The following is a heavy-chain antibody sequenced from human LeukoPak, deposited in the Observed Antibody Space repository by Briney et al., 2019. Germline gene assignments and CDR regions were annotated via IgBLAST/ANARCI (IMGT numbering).Heavy chain of an antibody. CDR2: ISGSGGST. J-gene: IGHJ4*02. CDR1: GFTFSSYA. CDR3: AKERQVDTAMVGMFDY. Sequence: PGGSLRLSCAASGFTFSSYAMSWVRQAPGKGLEWVSAISGSGGSTYYADSVKGRFTISRDNSKNTLYLQMNSLRAEDTAVYYCAKERQVDTAMVGMFDYWGQGTVVTVSS. D-gene: IGHD5-18*01. V-gene: IGHV3-23*01.